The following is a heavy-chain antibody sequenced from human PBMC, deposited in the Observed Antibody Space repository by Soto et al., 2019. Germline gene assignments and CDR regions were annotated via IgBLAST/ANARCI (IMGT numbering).Heavy chain of an antibody. CDR1: GFTFRSYG. CDR2: ISNDGNKK. CDR3: GKDTLGCSGGDCPLYYFFGIDV. D-gene: IGHD2-21*02. V-gene: IGHV3-30*18. J-gene: IGHJ6*02. Sequence: QVQLVESGGGVVQPGRSLRLSCATSGFTFRSYGMHWVRQAPGKGLEWLAVISNDGNKKFFADSMEGRLTLSRDNARNKVYLQINSLRAEDTAVYFLGKDTLGCSGGDCPLYYFFGIDVWGQGTTVAVSS.